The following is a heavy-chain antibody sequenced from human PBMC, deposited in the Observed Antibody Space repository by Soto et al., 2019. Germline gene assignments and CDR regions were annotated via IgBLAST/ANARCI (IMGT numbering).Heavy chain of an antibody. CDR2: ISSSGGTT. V-gene: IGHV3-23*01. CDR3: ARDYSYACDY. J-gene: IGHJ4*02. Sequence: EVQLLESGGGLVQPGGSLRLSCAVSGFTFSSFAMSWVRQAPGKGLEWVSVISSSGGTTYDADSVKGRFTIARDSSKHTLYLQTNSRRAEDTAVYYCARDYSYACDYWGQGTLVTVSS. D-gene: IGHD3-16*01. CDR1: GFTFSSFA.